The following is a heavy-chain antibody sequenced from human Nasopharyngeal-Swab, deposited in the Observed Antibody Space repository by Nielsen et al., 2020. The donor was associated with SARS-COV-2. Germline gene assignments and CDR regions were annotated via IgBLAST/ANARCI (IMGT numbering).Heavy chain of an antibody. V-gene: IGHV5-51*01. CDR3: ARRVVVVAATEDAFDI. CDR2: IYPANSET. D-gene: IGHD2-15*01. Sequence: KVSCKASGYDFTTYWIAWVRQMTGEGLEWMGTIYPANSETAYSPSFQGQVTISADRSVTTAYLQWSSLKASDTAMYYCARRVVVVAATEDAFDIWGQGTMVTVSS. J-gene: IGHJ3*02. CDR1: GYDFTTYW.